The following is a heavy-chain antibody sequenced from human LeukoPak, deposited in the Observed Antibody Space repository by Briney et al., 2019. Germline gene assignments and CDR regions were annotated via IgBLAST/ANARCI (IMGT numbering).Heavy chain of an antibody. Sequence: SETLSLTCTVYGGSFSGYYWSWIRQPPGKGLEWIGEINHSGSTNYNPSLKSRVTISVDTSKNQFSLKLSSVTAADTAVYYCARGPYYARPRIWGQGTLVTVSS. CDR3: ARGPYYARPRI. V-gene: IGHV4-34*01. D-gene: IGHD3-10*01. CDR1: GGSFSGYY. CDR2: INHSGST. J-gene: IGHJ4*02.